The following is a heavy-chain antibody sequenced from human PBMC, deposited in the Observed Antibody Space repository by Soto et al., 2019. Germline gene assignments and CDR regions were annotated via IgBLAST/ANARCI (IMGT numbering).Heavy chain of an antibody. CDR3: AKAGPPGELAPDDNGDYAGGDYFHMDV. V-gene: IGHV3-9*01. J-gene: IGHJ6*03. CDR1: GFTFDNYA. CDR2: ISWNSGWV. Sequence: EGQLVESGGGLEQPGRSLRLSCVASGFTFDNYAMYWVRQVPGKGLEWVSGISWNSGWVAYADSVKGRFTISRDSAKNSLYLQMNRLRTEDTALYHCAKAGPPGELAPDDNGDYAGGDYFHMDVWGKGTTVTVAS. D-gene: IGHD4-17*01.